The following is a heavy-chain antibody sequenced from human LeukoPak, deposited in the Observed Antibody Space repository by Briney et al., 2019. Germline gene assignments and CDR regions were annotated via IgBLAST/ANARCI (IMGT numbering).Heavy chain of an antibody. CDR2: IKSKTDGGTT. J-gene: IGHJ4*02. CDR1: GFTFSNAW. CDR3: ANVREAVAWGTFDY. Sequence: KPGGSLRLSCADSGFTFSNAWMSWVRQAPGKGLEWVGRIKSKTDGGTTDYAAPVKDRFTISRDDSKNTLYLQMNSLKTEDTAVYYCANVREAVAWGTFDYWGQGTLVTVSS. V-gene: IGHV3-15*01. D-gene: IGHD6-19*01.